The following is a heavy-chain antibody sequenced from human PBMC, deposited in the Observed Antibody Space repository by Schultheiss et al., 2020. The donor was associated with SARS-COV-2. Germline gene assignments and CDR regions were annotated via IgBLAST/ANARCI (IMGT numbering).Heavy chain of an antibody. D-gene: IGHD6-19*01. Sequence: SETLSLTCTVSGGSISSGGYYWSWIRQPAGKGLEWIGRIYTSGSTNYNPSLKSRVTISVDTSNNQFFLKLSSVTVADTVVYYCARGGQAVDYRGEYYFDYWSQGNVVTVSS. CDR2: IYTSGST. CDR3: ARGGQAVDYRGEYYFDY. V-gene: IGHV4-61*02. CDR1: GGSISSGGYY. J-gene: IGHJ4*02.